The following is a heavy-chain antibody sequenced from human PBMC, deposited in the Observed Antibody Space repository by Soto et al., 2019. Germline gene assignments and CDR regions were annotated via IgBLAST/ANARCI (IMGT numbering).Heavy chain of an antibody. CDR2: IYYSGST. CDR1: GGSISSYY. D-gene: IGHD3-10*01. V-gene: IGHV4-59*08. J-gene: IGHJ3*02. CDR3: ARRYGSFFDI. Sequence: SETLSLTCTVSGGSISSYYWSWIRQPPGKGLEWIGYIYYSGSTNYNPSLKSRVTISVDTSKNQFSLKLSSVTAADTAVYYCARRYGSFFDIWAQGTMVTVS.